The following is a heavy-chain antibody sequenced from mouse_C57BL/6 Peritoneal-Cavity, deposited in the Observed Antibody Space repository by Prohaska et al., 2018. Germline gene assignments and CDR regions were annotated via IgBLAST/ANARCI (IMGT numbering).Heavy chain of an antibody. CDR1: GFTFSNYW. D-gene: IGHD2-2*01. CDR2: IRLKADNYAT. V-gene: IGHV6-3*01. CDR3: TGGYDV. Sequence: EVKLEESGGGLVQPGGSMKLSCVASGFTFSNYWMNWVRQSPEKGLEGVGQIRLKADNYATHYAESVKGRFNISRDDYKSSVYLQMNNLRAEDTGIYYCTGGYDVWGTGTTVTVSS. J-gene: IGHJ1*03.